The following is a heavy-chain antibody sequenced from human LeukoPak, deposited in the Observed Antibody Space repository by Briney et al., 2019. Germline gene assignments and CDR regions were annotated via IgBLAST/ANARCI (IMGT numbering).Heavy chain of an antibody. CDR3: AREKGVVPAAIEFDY. CDR1: GGSFSGYY. V-gene: IGHV4-34*01. D-gene: IGHD2-2*01. J-gene: IGHJ4*02. CDR2: INHSGST. Sequence: SETLSLTCAVYGGSFSGYYWSWIRQPPGKGLEWIGEINHSGSTNYNPSLESRVTISVDTSKNQFSLKLSSVTAADTAVYYCAREKGVVPAAIEFDYWGQGTLVTVSS.